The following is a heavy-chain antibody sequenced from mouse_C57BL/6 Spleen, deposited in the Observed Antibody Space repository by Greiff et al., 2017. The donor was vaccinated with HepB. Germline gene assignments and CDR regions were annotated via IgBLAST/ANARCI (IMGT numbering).Heavy chain of an antibody. Sequence: EVQLMESEGGLVQPGSSMKLSCTASGFTFSDYYMAWVRQVPEKGLEWVANINYDGSSTYYLDSLKSRFIISRDNAKNILYLQMSSLKSEDTATYYCARESLTGTWFAYWGQGTLVTVSA. V-gene: IGHV5-16*01. CDR1: GFTFSDYY. J-gene: IGHJ3*01. D-gene: IGHD4-1*01. CDR3: ARESLTGTWFAY. CDR2: INYDGSST.